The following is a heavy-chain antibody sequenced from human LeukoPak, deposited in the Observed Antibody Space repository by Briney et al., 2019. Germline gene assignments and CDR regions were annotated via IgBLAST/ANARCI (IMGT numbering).Heavy chain of an antibody. D-gene: IGHD3-22*01. CDR2: IYYGENT. CDR3: ARRDDSSGYHKIFDY. Sequence: PSETLSLTCTVSGGSISSGPYYWGWIRQPPGKGLEWIGNIYYGENTYYNPSLKSRVTVSIDTSKNQFYLKLSSLTAADTAVYFCARRDDSSGYHKIFDYWGPGTLVTVSS. V-gene: IGHV4-39*01. J-gene: IGHJ4*02. CDR1: GGSISSGPYY.